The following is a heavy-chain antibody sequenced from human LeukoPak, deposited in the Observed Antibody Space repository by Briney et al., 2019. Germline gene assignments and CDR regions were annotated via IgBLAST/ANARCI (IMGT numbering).Heavy chain of an antibody. CDR2: ISAYNGDT. V-gene: IGHV1-18*01. J-gene: IGHJ4*02. CDR3: ARSYGKGYLDY. Sequence: ASVKISCTASGYTFTNFGFSSVRQAPGQGLEWMGWISAYNGDTEYPQSLQGRVTLTTDTSTRTAYMEVRSLRSDDTAVYYCARSYGKGYLDYWGQGTLITVSS. D-gene: IGHD3-10*01. CDR1: GYTFTNFG.